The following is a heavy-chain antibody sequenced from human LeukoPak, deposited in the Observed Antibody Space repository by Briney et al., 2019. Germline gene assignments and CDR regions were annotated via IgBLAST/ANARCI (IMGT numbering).Heavy chain of an antibody. CDR2: MSPSGST. D-gene: IGHD2-21*01. J-gene: IGHJ3*02. V-gene: IGHV4-59*01. Sequence: PSETLSLTCTVSGGSIGADHWSWIRQPPGKGLEWIGYMSPSGSTNYNPSLKNRGTIFRDTSKNQFFLKLSAVTAADTAVYCCAKDRSINAFDIWGQGTVVTVSA. CDR3: AKDRSINAFDI. CDR1: GGSIGADH.